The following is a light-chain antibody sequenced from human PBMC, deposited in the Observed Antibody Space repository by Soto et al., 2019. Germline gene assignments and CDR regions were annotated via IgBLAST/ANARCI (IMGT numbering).Light chain of an antibody. Sequence: EIGLTQSPATLSLSPWERATLSCRASQSVSSYLAWYQQKPGQAPRLLIYDASNRATGIPARFSGSGSGTDFTLTISSLEPEDFAVYYCQQRSNWPPFTFGPGTKVD. CDR3: QQRSNWPPFT. J-gene: IGKJ3*01. V-gene: IGKV3-11*01. CDR2: DAS. CDR1: QSVSSY.